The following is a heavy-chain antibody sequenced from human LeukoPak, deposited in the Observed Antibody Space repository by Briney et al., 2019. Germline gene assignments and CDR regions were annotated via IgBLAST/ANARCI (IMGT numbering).Heavy chain of an antibody. CDR2: IYHSGST. CDR1: GYSISSGYY. CDR3: ARDPESYFDY. V-gene: IGHV4-38-2*02. D-gene: IGHD1-14*01. Sequence: KPSETLSLTCTVSGYSISSGYYWGWIRQPPGKGLEWIGIIYHSGSTYYNPSLKSRVTISVDTSKTQFSLKLSSVTAADTAVYYCARDPESYFDYWGQGTLVTVSS. J-gene: IGHJ4*02.